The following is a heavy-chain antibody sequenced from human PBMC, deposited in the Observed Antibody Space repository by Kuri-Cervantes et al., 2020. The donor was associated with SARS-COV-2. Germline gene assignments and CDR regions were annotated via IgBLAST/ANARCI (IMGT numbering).Heavy chain of an antibody. Sequence: GESLKISCAASGFTFSSYAMHWVRQAPGKGLEWVAVISYDGSNKYYADSVKGRFTISRDNAKNSLYVQMNSLRAEDTAVYYCARRGGYLPPDAFDIWGQGTLVTVSS. CDR3: ARRGGYLPPDAFDI. J-gene: IGHJ3*02. D-gene: IGHD3-16*02. V-gene: IGHV3-30-3*01. CDR1: GFTFSSYA. CDR2: ISYDGSNK.